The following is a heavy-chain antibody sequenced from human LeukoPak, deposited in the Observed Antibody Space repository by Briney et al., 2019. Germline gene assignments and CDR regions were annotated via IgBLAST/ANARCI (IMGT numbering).Heavy chain of an antibody. V-gene: IGHV4-39*01. J-gene: IGHJ6*02. CDR3: ARPDYYYYGMDV. CDR2: IYYRGNT. CDR1: GGSITSSSYY. Sequence: PSETLSLTCTVSGGSITSSSYYWGWIRQPPGKGLEWIGSIYYRGNTYYNPSLKGRVTISLDTSNNQLSLNLTSVTAADTAVYYCARPDYYYYGMDVWGRGTTVTVSS.